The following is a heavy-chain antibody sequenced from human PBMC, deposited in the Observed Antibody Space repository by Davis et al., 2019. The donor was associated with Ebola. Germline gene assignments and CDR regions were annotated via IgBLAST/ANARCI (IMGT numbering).Heavy chain of an antibody. CDR2: ISSSSSTI. D-gene: IGHD3-3*01. J-gene: IGHJ6*03. CDR3: ARAGYDFWSGYSSYYYYYMDV. V-gene: IGHV3-48*03. CDR1: GFTFSSYE. Sequence: GESLKISCAASGFTFSSYEMNWVRQAPGKGLEWVSYISSSSSTIYYADSVKGRFTISRDNAKNSLYLQMNSLRAEDTAVYYCARAGYDFWSGYSSYYYYYMDVWGKGTTVTVSS.